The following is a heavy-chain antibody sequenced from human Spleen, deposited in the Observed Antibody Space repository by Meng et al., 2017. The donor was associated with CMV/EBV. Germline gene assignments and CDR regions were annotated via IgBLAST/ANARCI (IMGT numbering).Heavy chain of an antibody. CDR2: IYYSGST. CDR1: SLSSGDYY. D-gene: IGHD3-22*01. J-gene: IGHJ5*02. V-gene: IGHV4-30-4*08. Sequence: SLSSGDYYWSWIRQPPGKGLEWIGYIYYSGSTYYNPSLKSRVTISVDTSKNQFSLKLSSVTAADTAVYYCARAGYYYDSSGYLNWFDPWGQGTLVTVSS. CDR3: ARAGYYYDSSGYLNWFDP.